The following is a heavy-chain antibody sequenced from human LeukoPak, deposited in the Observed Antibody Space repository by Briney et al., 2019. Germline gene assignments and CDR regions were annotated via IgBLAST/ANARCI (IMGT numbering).Heavy chain of an antibody. CDR1: GFTFSTFA. CDR2: ITGKGDIT. V-gene: IGHV3-23*01. D-gene: IGHD3-9*01. Sequence: GGSLRPSCAASGFTFSTFAMSWVRQAPGKGLEWVSVITGKGDITYYADSVKGRFTISRDNSKNTLYLQMNRLKAEDTAVYYCAKGRVYDILTGSPWGQGTLVTVSS. CDR3: AKGRVYDILTGSP. J-gene: IGHJ5*02.